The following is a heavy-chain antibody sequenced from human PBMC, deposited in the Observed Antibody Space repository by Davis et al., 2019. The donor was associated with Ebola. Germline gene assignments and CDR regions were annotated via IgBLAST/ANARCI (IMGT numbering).Heavy chain of an antibody. CDR3: ANTMVRGVNRFDP. V-gene: IGHV3-23*01. J-gene: IGHJ5*02. Sequence: PGGSLRLSCAASRFTFSSYAMSWVRQAPGKGLEWVSAISGSGGSTYYADSVKGRFTISRDNSKNTLYLQMNSLRAEDTAVYYCANTMVRGVNRFDPWGQGTLVTVSS. D-gene: IGHD3-10*01. CDR2: ISGSGGST. CDR1: RFTFSSYA.